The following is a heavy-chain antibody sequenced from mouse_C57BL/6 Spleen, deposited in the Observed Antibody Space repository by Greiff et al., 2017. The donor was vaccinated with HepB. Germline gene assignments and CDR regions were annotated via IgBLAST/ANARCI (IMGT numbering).Heavy chain of an antibody. J-gene: IGHJ4*01. Sequence: VQLQQSGPELVKPGASVKIPCKASGYTFTDYNMDWVKQSHGKSLEWIGDINPNNGGTIYNQKFKGKATLTVDKSSSTAYMELRSLTSEDTAVYYCAKCSDYVYDYAMDYWGQGTSVTVSS. CDR3: AKCSDYVYDYAMDY. CDR1: GYTFTDYN. CDR2: INPNNGGT. V-gene: IGHV1-18*01. D-gene: IGHD2-13*01.